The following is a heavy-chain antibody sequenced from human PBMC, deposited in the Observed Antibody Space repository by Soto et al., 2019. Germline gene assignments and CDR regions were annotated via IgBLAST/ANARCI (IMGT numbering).Heavy chain of an antibody. Sequence: EVQLVESGGGLVQPGGSLRLSCAASGFTVSSNYMSWVRQAPGKGLEWVSVIYSGGSTYYADSVKGRFTISRDNSKNTLYLQTNSLRAEDTAVYYCASPGGLSGDHFDYWGQGTLVTVSS. CDR3: ASPGGLSGDHFDY. V-gene: IGHV3-66*01. D-gene: IGHD4-17*01. CDR1: GFTVSSNY. CDR2: IYSGGST. J-gene: IGHJ4*02.